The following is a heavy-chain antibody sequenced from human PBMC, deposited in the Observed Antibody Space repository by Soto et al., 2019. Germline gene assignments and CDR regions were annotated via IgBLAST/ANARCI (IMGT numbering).Heavy chain of an antibody. CDR3: VKGRGGTWYKAPKCYGVDL. Sequence: EVQLLESGGGLVQPGGSLRLSCAVSGFTFSSYAMIWVRQAPAEGLKWVSSISGSGDSTYYTESVKGRFTISRDNSKNTVYLQMNSLRREDTAVYYFVKGRGGTWYKAPKCYGVDLWGQGTTVSVSS. CDR2: ISGSGDST. J-gene: IGHJ6*02. D-gene: IGHD1-20*01. CDR1: GFTFSSYA. V-gene: IGHV3-23*01.